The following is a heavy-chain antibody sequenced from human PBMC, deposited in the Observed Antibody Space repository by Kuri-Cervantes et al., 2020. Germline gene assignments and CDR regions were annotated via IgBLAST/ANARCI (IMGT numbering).Heavy chain of an antibody. V-gene: IGHV1-18*01. D-gene: IGHD2-2*01. CDR1: GYTFTSYG. CDR3: ARIKGYCSSTSCAYNPRGDY. CDR2: ISAYNGNT. J-gene: IGHJ4*02. Sequence: ASVKVSCKASGYTFTSYGISWVRQAPGQGLEWMGWISAYNGNTNYAQKLQGRVTMTTDTSTSTAYMELRSLRSDDTAVYYCARIKGYCSSTSCAYNPRGDYWGQGTLGTVSS.